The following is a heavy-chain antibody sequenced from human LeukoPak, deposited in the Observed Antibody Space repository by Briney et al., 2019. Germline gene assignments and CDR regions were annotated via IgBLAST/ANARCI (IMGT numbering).Heavy chain of an antibody. CDR3: ARAKDNRWFDP. J-gene: IGHJ5*02. V-gene: IGHV3-7*01. CDR1: GFTFSNYW. Sequence: PGGSLRLFCAASGFTFSNYWMSWVRQAPGKGLEGVANIKQDGNEKYYVDSVKGRFTISRDNAKNSLYLQMNSLRAEDTAVYYCARAKDNRWFDPWGQGTLATVSS. D-gene: IGHD1-1*01. CDR2: IKQDGNEK.